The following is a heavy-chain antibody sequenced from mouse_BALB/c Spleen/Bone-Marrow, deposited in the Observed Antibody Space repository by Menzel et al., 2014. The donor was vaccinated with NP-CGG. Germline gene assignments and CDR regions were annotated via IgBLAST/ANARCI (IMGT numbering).Heavy chain of an antibody. V-gene: IGHV3-6*02. CDR3: AKGGIYPMDY. CDR1: GYSITSGYY. Sequence: ESGPGLVKPSQSLSLTCSVTGYSITSGYYWNWIRQFPGNKLEWMGYISYDGSNNYNPSLKNRISITRDTSKNQFFLKLNSVTTEDTATYYCAKGGIYPMDYWGQGTSVTVSS. J-gene: IGHJ4*01. D-gene: IGHD2-1*01. CDR2: ISYDGSN.